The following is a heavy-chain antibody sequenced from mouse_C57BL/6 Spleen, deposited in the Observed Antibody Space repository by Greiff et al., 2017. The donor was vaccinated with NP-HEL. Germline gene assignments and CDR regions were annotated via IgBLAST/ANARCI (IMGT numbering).Heavy chain of an antibody. D-gene: IGHD1-1*02. CDR2: INYDVSST. Sequence: EVHLVESEGGLVQPGSSMKLSCTASGFTFSDYYMAWVRQVPEKGLEWVANINYDVSSTYSLDSLKSRFIIARDTAKNLLYLQMSSLKSEDTATYYCARAAYGDAMDYWGQGTSVTVSS. J-gene: IGHJ4*01. V-gene: IGHV5-16*01. CDR3: ARAAYGDAMDY. CDR1: GFTFSDYY.